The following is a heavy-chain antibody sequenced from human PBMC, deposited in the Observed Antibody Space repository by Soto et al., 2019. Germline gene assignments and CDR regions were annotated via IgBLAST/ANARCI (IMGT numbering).Heavy chain of an antibody. CDR2: INGSGDSA. Sequence: EVQLVESGGSVVRPGGSLRLSCAVSGFTFDDYGMNWVRQAPGKGLEWVSGINGSGDSAGYADSVKGRFTISRDNTKNSLYLQMNSLRAEDTALYYCASLFYDSSGYYLHPTDYWGQGTLVTVSS. D-gene: IGHD3-22*01. CDR1: GFTFDDYG. J-gene: IGHJ4*02. CDR3: ASLFYDSSGYYLHPTDY. V-gene: IGHV3-20*04.